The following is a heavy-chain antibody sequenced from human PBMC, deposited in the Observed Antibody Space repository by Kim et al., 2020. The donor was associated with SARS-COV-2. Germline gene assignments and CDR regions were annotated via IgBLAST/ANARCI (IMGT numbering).Heavy chain of an antibody. CDR3: SRTSYSYGSRGWFDP. J-gene: IGHJ5*02. Sequence: SETLSLTCTVYGESLSGYYWSWIRQPPGEGLEWIGEINHVGTTNYNASLGSRVTISIDTSENRLSLKLISVTAADTATYYCSRTSYSYGSRGWFDPWGRGTLVTVSS. CDR2: INHVGTT. D-gene: IGHD5-18*01. CDR1: GESLSGYY. V-gene: IGHV4-34*01.